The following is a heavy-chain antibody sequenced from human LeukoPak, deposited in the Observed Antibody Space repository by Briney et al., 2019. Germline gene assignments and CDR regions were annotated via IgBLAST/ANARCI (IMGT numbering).Heavy chain of an antibody. D-gene: IGHD1-26*01. CDR3: AKAVGADY. V-gene: IGHV3-66*01. CDR2: IYSGGDT. CDR1: GFTVNSNY. J-gene: IGHJ4*02. Sequence: GGSLRLSCAASGFTVNSNYMSWVRQAPGKGLEWVSVIYSGGDTYYADSVKGRFTISRDNSKNTLYLQMNSLRAEDTAVYYCAKAVGADYWGQGTLVTVSS.